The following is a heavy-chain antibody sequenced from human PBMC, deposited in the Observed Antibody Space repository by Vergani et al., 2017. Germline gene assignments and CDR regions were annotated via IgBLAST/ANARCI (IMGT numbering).Heavy chain of an antibody. Sequence: EVQLVESGGAVVQPGGSLRLSCAASGFSFDDYAMHWGRQGPGKGLEWVSLISWDGDSTYYADSVKGRFTISRDNSKNSLYLQMNSLRAGDTALYYCAKATSISVHTPLDYWGQGTLVTVSA. CDR2: ISWDGDST. J-gene: IGHJ4*02. CDR3: AKATSISVHTPLDY. D-gene: IGHD5/OR15-5a*01. CDR1: GFSFDDYA. V-gene: IGHV3-43D*04.